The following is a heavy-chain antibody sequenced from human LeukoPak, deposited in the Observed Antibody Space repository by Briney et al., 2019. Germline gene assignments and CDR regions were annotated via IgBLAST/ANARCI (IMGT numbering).Heavy chain of an antibody. CDR2: IYWDDDK. Sequence: ESGPTLVNPTQTLTLTCTFSGFSLSTSGVGVGWIRQPPGKALEWLALIYWDDDKRYSPSLKSRLTIAKDTSKNQVVLTMTNLDPVDTATYFCAHGAIAVAGRVFDYWGQGTLVTVSS. V-gene: IGHV2-5*02. D-gene: IGHD6-19*01. J-gene: IGHJ4*02. CDR3: AHGAIAVAGRVFDY. CDR1: GFSLSTSGVG.